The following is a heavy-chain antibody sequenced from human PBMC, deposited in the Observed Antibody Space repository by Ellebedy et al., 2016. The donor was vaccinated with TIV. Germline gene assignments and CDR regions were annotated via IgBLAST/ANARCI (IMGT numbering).Heavy chain of an antibody. Sequence: PGGSLRLSCAASGFTFSGYAMSWVRQAQGKGLGWVSGINSGGTRTYYADSVKGRFTISRDNSKNTLYLQMNSLRTEDTAVYYCAKDKVFGDSRREIDVWGQGTTVTVSS. V-gene: IGHV3-23*01. CDR3: AKDKVFGDSRREIDV. J-gene: IGHJ6*02. D-gene: IGHD4-17*01. CDR2: INSGGTRT. CDR1: GFTFSGYA.